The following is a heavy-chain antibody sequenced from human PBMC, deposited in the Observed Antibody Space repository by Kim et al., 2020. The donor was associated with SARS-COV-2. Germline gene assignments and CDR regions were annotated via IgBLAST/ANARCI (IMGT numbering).Heavy chain of an antibody. CDR3: ARARALIAAADNGGDDAFDI. J-gene: IGHJ3*02. D-gene: IGHD6-13*01. V-gene: IGHV4-34*01. CDR2: INHSGST. Sequence: SETLSLTCAVYGGSFSGYYWSWIRQPPGKGLEWIGEINHSGSTNYNPSLKSRVTISVDTSKNQFSLKLSSVTAADTAVYYCARARALIAAADNGGDDAFDIWGQGTMVTVSS. CDR1: GGSFSGYY.